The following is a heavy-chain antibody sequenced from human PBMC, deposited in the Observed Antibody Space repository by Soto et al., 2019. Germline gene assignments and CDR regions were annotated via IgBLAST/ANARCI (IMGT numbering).Heavy chain of an antibody. CDR3: AGYGVVAATHPYYCGMDV. Sequence: QVQLVQSGAEVKKPGSSVKVSCKASGGTFSSYAISWVRQAPGQGLEWMGGIIPIFGTANYAQKFQGRVTITADESTCTACMGRSSLRSEDTAGYYWAGYGVVAATHPYYCGMDVWGHGTTVTVSS. D-gene: IGHD2-15*01. CDR2: IIPIFGTA. J-gene: IGHJ6*02. V-gene: IGHV1-69*12. CDR1: GGTFSSYA.